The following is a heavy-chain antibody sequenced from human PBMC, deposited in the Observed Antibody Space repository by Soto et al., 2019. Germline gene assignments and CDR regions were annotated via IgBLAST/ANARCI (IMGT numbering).Heavy chain of an antibody. J-gene: IGHJ6*02. V-gene: IGHV1-18*01. CDR2: ISAYNGNT. CDR1: GYTFTSYG. CDR3: ARDGIVVVVAATPESMDV. Sequence: QVQLVQSGAEVKKPGASVKVSCKASGYTFTSYGISWVRQAPGQGLEWMGWISAYNGNTNYAQKLQGRVTMTTDTSTSTAYMELRSLRIDDTAVYYCARDGIVVVVAATPESMDVWGQGTTVTVSS. D-gene: IGHD2-15*01.